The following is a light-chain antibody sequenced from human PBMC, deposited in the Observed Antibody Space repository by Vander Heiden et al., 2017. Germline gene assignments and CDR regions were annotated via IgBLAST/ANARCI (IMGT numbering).Light chain of an antibody. Sequence: QSVLTQPPSVSGAPGQKVTISCTGSSSNIGAGYDVHWYQQLPGTAPKLLIYGNSHRPSGVPDRFSGSKSGTSASLAITGLQAEDEADYYCQSYDSSLSVYVVFGGGAKLTVL. CDR1: SSNIGAGYD. J-gene: IGLJ2*01. CDR2: GNS. V-gene: IGLV1-40*01. CDR3: QSYDSSLSVYVV.